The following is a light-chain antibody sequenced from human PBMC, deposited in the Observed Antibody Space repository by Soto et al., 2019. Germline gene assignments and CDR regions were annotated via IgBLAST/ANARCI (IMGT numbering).Light chain of an antibody. CDR2: GAS. CDR3: QQRSSAIT. CDR1: QSVSSN. V-gene: IGKV3-15*01. J-gene: IGKJ5*01. Sequence: DMVMTQSPATLSVSPGERATLSCRASQSVSSNLAWYQQKPGQAPRLLIYGASTRATGIPARFSGSGSGTVFTLTISSLEPEDFAVYYCQQRSSAITFCQGTRLEI.